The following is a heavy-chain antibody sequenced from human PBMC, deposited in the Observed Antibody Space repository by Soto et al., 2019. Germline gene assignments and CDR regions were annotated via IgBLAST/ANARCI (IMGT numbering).Heavy chain of an antibody. CDR3: ARDIVVVVATSDYGMDV. CDR2: ISGSGGNT. Sequence: EVQLLESGGGLVQPGGSLRLSCAASGFTFSDYAMVWVRQSPRKGLEWLSAISGSGGNTYYADSVKGRFTISRDNSRDTAYLQMHSLRAEDTAVYYCARDIVVVVATSDYGMDVWGQGTTVTVSS. V-gene: IGHV3-23*01. J-gene: IGHJ6*02. CDR1: GFTFSDYA. D-gene: IGHD2-15*01.